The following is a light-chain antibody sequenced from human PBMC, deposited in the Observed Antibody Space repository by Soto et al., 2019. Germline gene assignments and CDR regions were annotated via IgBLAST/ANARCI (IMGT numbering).Light chain of an antibody. CDR1: QTFFNSH. V-gene: IGKV3-20*01. CDR3: QQYGSSPWT. Sequence: VLTQSPGTLSLSPGDRATLSCSPSQTFFNSHLAWYQQRPGQAPRLLMFATSNRASDTPDRFSGSGSGTEFSLTISRLDPDDFAVYYCQQYGSSPWTFGQGTKVDI. CDR2: ATS. J-gene: IGKJ1*01.